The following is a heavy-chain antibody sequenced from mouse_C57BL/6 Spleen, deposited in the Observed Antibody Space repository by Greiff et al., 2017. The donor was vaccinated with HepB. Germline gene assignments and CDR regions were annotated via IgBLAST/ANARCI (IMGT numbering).Heavy chain of an antibody. Sequence: QVQLQQPGAELVKPGASVKLSCKASGYTFTSYWMHWVKQRPGQGLEWIGMIHPNSGSTNYNEKFKSKATLTVDKSTSTAYMQHSSLTSEDSAVYYCARYYYGYDGYFDYWGQGTTLTVSS. V-gene: IGHV1-64*01. D-gene: IGHD2-2*01. CDR3: ARYYYGYDGYFDY. CDR2: IHPNSGST. CDR1: GYTFTSYW. J-gene: IGHJ2*01.